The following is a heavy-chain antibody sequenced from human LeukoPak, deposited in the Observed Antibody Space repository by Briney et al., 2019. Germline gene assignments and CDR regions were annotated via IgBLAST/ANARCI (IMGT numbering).Heavy chain of an antibody. CDR1: GFTFSSYA. J-gene: IGHJ4*02. Sequence: GGSLRLSCAASGFTFSSYAMSWVRQAPGKGLEWVSAISGSGGSTYYADSVKGRFTISRDNSKNTLYPQMNSLRAEDTAVYYCATIGYCSGGSCYSAYFDYWGQGTLVTVSS. D-gene: IGHD2-15*01. CDR3: ATIGYCSGGSCYSAYFDY. CDR2: ISGSGGST. V-gene: IGHV3-23*01.